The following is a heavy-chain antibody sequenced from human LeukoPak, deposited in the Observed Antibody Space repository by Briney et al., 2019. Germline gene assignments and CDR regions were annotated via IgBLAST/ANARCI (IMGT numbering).Heavy chain of an antibody. CDR3: AKTPGEYDFWSGYTPFDY. CDR2: TKGNGGST. Sequence: GGSLRLSCAASGFTFTDYAMNWVRQAPGKGLEWVASTKGNGGSTNYTDSVKDRFTISRDNSKNTLYLQMNSLRAEDTAVYHCAKTPGEYDFWSGYTPFDYWGQGTLVTVSS. CDR1: GFTFTDYA. J-gene: IGHJ4*02. D-gene: IGHD3-3*01. V-gene: IGHV3-23*01.